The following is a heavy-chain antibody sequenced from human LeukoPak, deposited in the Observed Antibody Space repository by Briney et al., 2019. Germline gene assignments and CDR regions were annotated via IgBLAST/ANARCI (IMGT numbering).Heavy chain of an antibody. V-gene: IGHV4-59*01. CDR1: GGSISSYY. CDR2: VYYSGST. D-gene: IGHD2-8*02. Sequence: SETLSLTCTVAGGSISSYYWSWSRQHPGKELEWSGYVYYSGSTNYNPSLKSRATISVDTSKNQFSLNLSSVTAADTAVYYCARDKTGDNWFDPWGQGTLVTVSS. CDR3: ARDKTGDNWFDP. J-gene: IGHJ5*02.